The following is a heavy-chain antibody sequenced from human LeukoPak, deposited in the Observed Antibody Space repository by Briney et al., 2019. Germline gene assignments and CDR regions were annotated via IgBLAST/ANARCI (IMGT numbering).Heavy chain of an antibody. CDR1: GFTFSAYA. J-gene: IGHJ4*02. V-gene: IGHV3-23*01. CDR2: IGYSGADT. D-gene: IGHD4-17*01. CDR3: AKDSATTVTSVDY. Sequence: GGSLRLSCAASGFTFSAYALTWVRQAPGKGLEWVSTIGYSGADTYYADSVKGRFTISRDNSKNMLYLQMNSLRAGDTAAYYCAKDSATTVTSVDYWGQGTLVTVSS.